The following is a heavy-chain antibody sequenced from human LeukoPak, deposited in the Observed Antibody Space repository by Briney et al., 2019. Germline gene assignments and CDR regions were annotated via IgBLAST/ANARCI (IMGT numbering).Heavy chain of an antibody. D-gene: IGHD2-2*01. J-gene: IGHJ6*03. Sequence: GGSLRLSCEASGLTFRSFAMSWVHQAPGKGLEWLSGISASGHYIYQADSVKGRFTISRDNSKNTLYIEINSLRVEDTAVYYCARDGSWGDYQFYFYMDVWGKGTRVTVSS. V-gene: IGHV3-23*01. CDR2: ISASGHYI. CDR3: ARDGSWGDYQFYFYMDV. CDR1: GLTFRSFA.